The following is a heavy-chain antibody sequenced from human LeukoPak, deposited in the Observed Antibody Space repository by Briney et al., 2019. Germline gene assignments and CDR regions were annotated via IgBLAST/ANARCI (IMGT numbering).Heavy chain of an antibody. CDR2: MNPNSGNT. CDR3: ARHRLYGGIPYYYYYGMDV. CDR1: GYTFTSYD. D-gene: IGHD4-23*01. Sequence: GASVKVSCKASGYTFTSYDINWVRQATGQGLEWMGWMNPNSGNTGYAQKFQGRVTMTRNTSISTAYMELSSLRSEDTAVYYCARHRLYGGIPYYYYYGMDVWGQGTTVTVSS. V-gene: IGHV1-8*01. J-gene: IGHJ6*02.